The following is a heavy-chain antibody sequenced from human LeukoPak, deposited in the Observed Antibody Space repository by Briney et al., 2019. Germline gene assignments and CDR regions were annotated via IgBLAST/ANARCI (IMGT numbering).Heavy chain of an antibody. V-gene: IGHV4-39*01. CDR1: GGSISSSSYY. D-gene: IGHD2-2*01. CDR3: ARRWVDIVVVPAANWFDP. CDR2: IYYSGST. Sequence: KPSETLSLTCTVSGGSISSSSYYWGWIRQPPGKGLEWIGSIYYSGSTYYNPSLKSRVTISVDTSKNQFSLKLSSVTAADTAVYYCARRWVDIVVVPAANWFDPWGQGTLVTVSS. J-gene: IGHJ5*02.